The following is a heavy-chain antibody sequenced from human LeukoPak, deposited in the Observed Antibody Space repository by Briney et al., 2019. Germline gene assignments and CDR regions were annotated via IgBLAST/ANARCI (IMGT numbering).Heavy chain of an antibody. J-gene: IGHJ5*02. Sequence: ASETLSLTCTVSGGSLSNYYWSWIRQPPGKGPEWMGYRYHSGSSNYNPSLKGRVTISVDTSKNQFSLKLSSVTAADTAVYYCARHDYYGSLNWFDPWGQGTLITVSS. V-gene: IGHV4-59*08. CDR3: ARHDYYGSLNWFDP. D-gene: IGHD3-10*01. CDR2: RYHSGSS. CDR1: GGSLSNYY.